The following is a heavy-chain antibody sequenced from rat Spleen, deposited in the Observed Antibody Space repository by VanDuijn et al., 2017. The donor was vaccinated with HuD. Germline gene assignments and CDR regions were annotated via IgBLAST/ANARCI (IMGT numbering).Heavy chain of an antibody. CDR2: ISYDGSST. V-gene: IGHV5-7*01. J-gene: IGHJ3*01. CDR3: ARQTAY. Sequence: EVQLVESGGGLVQPGRSLKLSCAASGFTFSDYNMAWVRQAPKKGLEWVATISYDGSSTYYRDSVKGRFTISRDNAKSTLYLQMDSLRAEDTATYYCARQTAYWGQGTLVTVSS. CDR1: GFTFSDYN.